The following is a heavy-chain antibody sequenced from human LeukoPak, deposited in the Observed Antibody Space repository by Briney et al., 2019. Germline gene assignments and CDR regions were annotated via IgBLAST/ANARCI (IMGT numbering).Heavy chain of an antibody. CDR1: GFTFSSYA. Sequence: KPGRSLRLSCAASGFTFSSYAMHWVRQAPGKGLEWVAVISYDGSNKYYADSVKGRFTISRDNSKNTLYLQMNSLRAEDTAVYYCARDPEQVGATYAFDIWGQGTMVTVSS. J-gene: IGHJ3*02. D-gene: IGHD1-26*01. V-gene: IGHV3-30-3*01. CDR3: ARDPEQVGATYAFDI. CDR2: ISYDGSNK.